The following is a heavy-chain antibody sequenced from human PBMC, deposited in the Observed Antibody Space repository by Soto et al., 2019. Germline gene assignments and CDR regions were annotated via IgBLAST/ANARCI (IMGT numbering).Heavy chain of an antibody. V-gene: IGHV3-23*01. Sequence: EVQLLESGGGLVQPGGSLGPPGEAPGSAFTPFALTWVRRPPGKGLEWASVISGGSTSIYYADSVKGRFTISRDNSRNTLYLQMNSLRDGDTAVYYCARRGSYYEFDYWGQGTLVTVSS. D-gene: IGHD1-26*01. J-gene: IGHJ4*02. CDR2: ISGGSTSI. CDR3: ARRGSYYEFDY. CDR1: GSAFTPFA.